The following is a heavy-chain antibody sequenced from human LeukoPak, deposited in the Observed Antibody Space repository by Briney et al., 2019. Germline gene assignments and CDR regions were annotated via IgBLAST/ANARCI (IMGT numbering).Heavy chain of an antibody. J-gene: IGHJ4*02. CDR1: GFTFSNYA. CDR3: AKSTVMTTVVTPAFDY. D-gene: IGHD4-23*01. CDR2: VSYSGGST. Sequence: PGGSLRLSCAASGFTFSNYAMSWVRQAPGKGLEWVSAVSYSGGSTYCADSVKGRFTISRDKSKNTLYLQLNSLRAEDTAVYYCAKSTVMTTVVTPAFDYWGQGTLVSVSS. V-gene: IGHV3-23*01.